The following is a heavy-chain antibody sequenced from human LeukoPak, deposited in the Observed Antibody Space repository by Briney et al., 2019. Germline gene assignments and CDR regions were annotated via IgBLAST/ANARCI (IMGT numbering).Heavy chain of an antibody. D-gene: IGHD3-10*01. Sequence: GGSLRLSCAASGFTFSSYAMSWVRQAPGKGLEWVSAISGSGGSTYYADSVKGRFTISRDNSKNTLYLQMNSLRAEDTAVYYCAKVEYYGSRSYYGYYYYYGMDVWGQGTTVTVSS. CDR1: GFTFSSYA. CDR3: AKVEYYGSRSYYGYYYYYGMDV. J-gene: IGHJ6*02. V-gene: IGHV3-23*01. CDR2: ISGSGGST.